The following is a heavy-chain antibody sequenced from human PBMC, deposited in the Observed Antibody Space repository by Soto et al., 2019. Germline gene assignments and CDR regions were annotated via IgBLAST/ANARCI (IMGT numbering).Heavy chain of an antibody. Sequence: QVQLVQSGAEVKKPGSSVKVSCKASGGTCSSYAISWVRQAPGQGLEWMGGIIPIFGTADYAQKFQGRVTITADESTSTAYMELSSLRSEDTAVYYCARGPYDYVWGSYRPFDYWGQGTLVTVSS. CDR1: GGTCSSYA. CDR3: ARGPYDYVWGSYRPFDY. D-gene: IGHD3-16*02. J-gene: IGHJ4*02. V-gene: IGHV1-69*01. CDR2: IIPIFGTA.